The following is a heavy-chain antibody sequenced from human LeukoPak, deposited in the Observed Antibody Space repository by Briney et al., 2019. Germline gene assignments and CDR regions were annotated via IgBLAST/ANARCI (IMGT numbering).Heavy chain of an antibody. Sequence: SETLSLTCAVYGGSFSGYYWSWIRQPPGKGLEWIGEINHSGSTNYNPSLKSRVTISVDTSKNQFSLKLSSVTAADTAVYYCARGPLSRCSGGSCRRYYYGMDVSGQGTTVTVSS. CDR3: ARGPLSRCSGGSCRRYYYGMDV. J-gene: IGHJ6*02. D-gene: IGHD2-15*01. V-gene: IGHV4-34*01. CDR2: INHSGST. CDR1: GGSFSGYY.